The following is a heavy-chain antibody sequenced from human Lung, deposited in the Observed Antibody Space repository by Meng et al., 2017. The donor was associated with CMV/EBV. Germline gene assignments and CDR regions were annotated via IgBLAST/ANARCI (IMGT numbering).Heavy chain of an antibody. J-gene: IGHJ5*02. D-gene: IGHD6-13*01. Sequence: SXXVSXXASGYTFTSYYMHWVRQAPGQGLEWMGIINPSGGSTSYAQKFQGRVTMTRDTSTSTVYMELSSLRSEDTAVYYCARRVWGSWYSPGWFDPWGQGXLVTVSS. V-gene: IGHV1-46*01. CDR1: GYTFTSYY. CDR2: INPSGGST. CDR3: ARRVWGSWYSPGWFDP.